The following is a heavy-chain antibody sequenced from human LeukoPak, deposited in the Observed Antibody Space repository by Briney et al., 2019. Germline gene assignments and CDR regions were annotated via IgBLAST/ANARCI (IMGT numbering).Heavy chain of an antibody. V-gene: IGHV3-53*01. CDR2: TYTGGNS. CDR3: ARGGRGSAAVVAPRSFDI. CDR1: GFTVSSIH. J-gene: IGHJ3*02. D-gene: IGHD3-22*01. Sequence: PGGSLRLSCAASGFTVSSIHMVWVRQAPGKGLEWVSVTYTGGNSYYADSVKGRFIISRDISKNTQYLQMNSLRAEDSALYYCARGGRGSAAVVAPRSFDIWGQGTMVTVSS.